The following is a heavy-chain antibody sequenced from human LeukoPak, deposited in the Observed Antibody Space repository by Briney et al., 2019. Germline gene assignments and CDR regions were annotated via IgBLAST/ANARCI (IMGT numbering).Heavy chain of an antibody. CDR3: ARAAMIVVVAAYDY. V-gene: IGHV3-21*01. Sequence: GGSLRLSCAASGSTFSSYSMNWVRQAPGKGLEWVSSISSSSSYIYYADSVKGRFTISRDNAKNSLYLQMNSLRAEDTAVYYCARAAMIVVVAAYDYWGQGTLVTVSS. CDR1: GSTFSSYS. CDR2: ISSSSSYI. D-gene: IGHD3-22*01. J-gene: IGHJ4*02.